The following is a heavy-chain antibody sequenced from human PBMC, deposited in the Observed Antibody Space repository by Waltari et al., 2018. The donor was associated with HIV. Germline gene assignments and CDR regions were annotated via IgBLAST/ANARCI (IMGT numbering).Heavy chain of an antibody. CDR1: GYTFTRFP. CDR2: IDTDTGNP. CDR3: ARRDASGWFSFDY. V-gene: IGHV7-4-1*02. J-gene: IGHJ4*02. D-gene: IGHD6-19*01. Sequence: QVQLVQSGSEFKKPGASVKVSCTASGYTFTRFPLSWVRQAPGQGLEWMGVIDTDTGNPTYAQGFTGRFVLSLDTSVSTAYLQISSLKAEDTAVYYCARRDASGWFSFDYWGQGTLVTVSS.